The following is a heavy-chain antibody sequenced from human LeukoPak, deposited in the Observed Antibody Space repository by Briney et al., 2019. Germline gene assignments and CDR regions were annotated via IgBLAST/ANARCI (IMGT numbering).Heavy chain of an antibody. CDR1: GFTFSNYW. V-gene: IGHV3-7*04. CDR3: ARGGCSSTRCFAGFFDY. D-gene: IGHD2-2*01. CDR2: IKQDGSET. J-gene: IGHJ4*02. Sequence: GGSLRLSCAASGFTFSNYWMSWVRQAPGKGLEWVANIKQDGSETYYVDSVKGRFTISRDNARSSLFLQMTSLRAEDTAIYYCARGGCSSTRCFAGFFDYWRQGTLVTVSS.